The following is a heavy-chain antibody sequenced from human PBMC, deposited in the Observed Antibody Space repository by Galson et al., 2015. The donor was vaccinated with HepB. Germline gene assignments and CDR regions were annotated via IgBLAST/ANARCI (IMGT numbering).Heavy chain of an antibody. D-gene: IGHD3-10*01. CDR2: IYHSGST. CDR1: GYSISSGYY. V-gene: IGHV4-38-2*02. Sequence: ETLSLTCTVSGYSISSGYYWGWIRQPPGKGLEWIGSIYHSGSTYYNPSLKSRVTISVDTSKNQFSLKLSSVTAADTAVYYCASIEYGSGSYYMGEGLGYWGQGTLVTVSS. J-gene: IGHJ4*02. CDR3: ASIEYGSGSYYMGEGLGY.